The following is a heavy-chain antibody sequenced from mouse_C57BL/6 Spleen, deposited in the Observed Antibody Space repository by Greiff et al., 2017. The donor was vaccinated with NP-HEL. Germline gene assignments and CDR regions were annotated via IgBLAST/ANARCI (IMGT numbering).Heavy chain of an antibody. CDR1: GYTFTDYY. Sequence: QVQLQQSGPELVKPGASVKISCKASGYTFTDYYINWVKQRPGQGLEWIGWIFPGSGSTYYNEKFKGKATLTVDKSSSTADMLLSSLTSEDSAVYFCARSYYDYDEDYYDAMDYWGQGTSVTVSS. CDR2: IFPGSGST. J-gene: IGHJ4*01. D-gene: IGHD2-4*01. CDR3: ARSYYDYDEDYYDAMDY. V-gene: IGHV1-75*01.